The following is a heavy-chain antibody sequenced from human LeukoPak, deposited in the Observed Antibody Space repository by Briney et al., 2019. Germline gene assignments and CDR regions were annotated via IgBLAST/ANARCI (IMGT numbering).Heavy chain of an antibody. V-gene: IGHV3-30*02. CDR1: GFTFSSYG. D-gene: IGHD3-10*01. CDR2: IRYDGSNK. J-gene: IGHJ6*03. Sequence: PGGSLRLSCAASGFTFSSYGMHWVRQAPGKGLEWVAFIRYDGSNKYYADSVKGRFTISRDNSKNTLFLQMNSLRPEDTAVYYCARFGEFSSRYMDVWGKGTTVTGS. CDR3: ARFGEFSSRYMDV.